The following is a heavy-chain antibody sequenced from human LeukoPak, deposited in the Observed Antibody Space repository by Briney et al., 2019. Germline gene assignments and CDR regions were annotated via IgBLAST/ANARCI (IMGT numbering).Heavy chain of an antibody. D-gene: IGHD1-1*01. CDR2: ISYDGSNK. V-gene: IGHV3-30-3*01. CDR3: ARDLNWRDGSWFDP. CDR1: GFTFSSYA. J-gene: IGHJ5*02. Sequence: GRSLRLSCAASGFTFSSYAMHWVRQAPGKGLEWVAVISYDGSNKYYADSVKGRFTISRDNSKNTLYLQMNSLRAEDTAVYYCARDLNWRDGSWFDPWGQGTLVTVSS.